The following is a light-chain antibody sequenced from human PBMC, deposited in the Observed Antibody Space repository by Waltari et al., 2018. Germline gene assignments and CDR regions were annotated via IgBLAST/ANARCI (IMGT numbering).Light chain of an antibody. Sequence: QSGLTQPPSASGTPGQRVTISCSGSSSNIENYSVNWYQQLPGTAAKLLIYSNNARPSGVPDRFSGSKSGTSASLSISGLQSDDEGDYYCAAWDDSLGGPLFGGGTELTVL. V-gene: IGLV1-44*01. CDR1: SSNIENYS. CDR3: AAWDDSLGGPL. CDR2: SNN. J-gene: IGLJ2*01.